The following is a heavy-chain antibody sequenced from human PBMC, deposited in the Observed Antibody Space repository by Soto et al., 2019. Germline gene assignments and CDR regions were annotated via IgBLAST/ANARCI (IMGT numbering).Heavy chain of an antibody. V-gene: IGHV3-48*02. D-gene: IGHD3-10*01. CDR3: ARESFGDYVDY. CDR2: ISISGTTT. J-gene: IGHJ4*02. Sequence: QPGGSLRLSCAAGGFTFSTYSMNWVRQAPGKGLQWVSYISISGTTTYYADSVKGRFTISRDNAKNSLYLQMNRLRDEDTAVYYCARESFGDYVDYWGQGTLVTVSS. CDR1: GFTFSTYS.